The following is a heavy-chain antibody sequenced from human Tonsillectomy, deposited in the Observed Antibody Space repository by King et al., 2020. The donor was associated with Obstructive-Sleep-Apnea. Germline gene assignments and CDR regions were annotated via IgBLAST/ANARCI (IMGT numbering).Heavy chain of an antibody. Sequence: QLVQSGAEVKKPGSSVKVSCKTSEDTFSTYAISWVRQAPGQGLEWMGRIIPLLGVTTYAQKFQGRVTITADKSTSTVHMELSSLTSEDTAVYYCARAYDSQTVLYYFDYWGQGTLVTVSS. J-gene: IGHJ4*02. CDR2: IIPLLGVT. D-gene: IGHD5-12*01. V-gene: IGHV1-69*09. CDR1: EDTFSTYA. CDR3: ARAYDSQTVLYYFDY.